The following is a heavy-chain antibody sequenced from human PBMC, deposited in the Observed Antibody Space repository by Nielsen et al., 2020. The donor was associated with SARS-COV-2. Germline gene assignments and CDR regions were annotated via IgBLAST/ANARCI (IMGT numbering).Heavy chain of an antibody. Sequence: GSLRLSCTVSGGSISSYYWSWIRQPPGKGLEWIGYIYYSGSTNYNPSLKSRVTISVDTSKNQFSLKLSSVTAADTAVYYCARGVDYYDSSGYYPTRAFDIWGQGTMVTVSS. CDR3: ARGVDYYDSSGYYPTRAFDI. CDR2: IYYSGST. D-gene: IGHD3-22*01. CDR1: GGSISSYY. J-gene: IGHJ3*02. V-gene: IGHV4-59*01.